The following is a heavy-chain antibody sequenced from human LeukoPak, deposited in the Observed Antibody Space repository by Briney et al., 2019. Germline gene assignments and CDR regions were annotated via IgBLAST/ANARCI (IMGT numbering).Heavy chain of an antibody. Sequence: PSETLSLTCAVYGGSFSGYYWSWIRQHPGKGLEWIGYIYYSGSTYYNPSLKSRVTMSVDTSKNQFSLKLSSVTAADTAVYYCARVPPWSSGWFDYWGQGTLVTVSS. D-gene: IGHD6-19*01. J-gene: IGHJ4*02. V-gene: IGHV4-31*11. CDR1: GGSFSGYY. CDR3: ARVPPWSSGWFDY. CDR2: IYYSGST.